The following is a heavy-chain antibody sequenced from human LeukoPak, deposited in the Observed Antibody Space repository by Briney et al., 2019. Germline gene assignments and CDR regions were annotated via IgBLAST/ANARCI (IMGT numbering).Heavy chain of an antibody. CDR3: ARAYSSRPRPFDY. CDR2: ISGSGGST. J-gene: IGHJ4*02. V-gene: IGHV3-23*01. D-gene: IGHD6-13*01. CDR1: GFTFSSYA. Sequence: GGSLRLSCAASGFTFSSYAMSWVRQAPGKGLEWASAISGSGGSTYYADSVKGRFTISRDNSKNTLYLQMNSLRAEDTAVYYCARAYSSRPRPFDYWGQGTLVTVSS.